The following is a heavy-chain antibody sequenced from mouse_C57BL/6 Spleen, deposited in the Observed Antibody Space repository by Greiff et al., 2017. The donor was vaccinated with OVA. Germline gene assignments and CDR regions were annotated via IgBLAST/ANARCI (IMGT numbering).Heavy chain of an antibody. J-gene: IGHJ1*03. V-gene: IGHV1-19*01. CDR1: GYTFTDYY. CDR2: INPYNGGT. Sequence: EVQLQQSGPVLVKPGASVKLSCKASGYTFTDYYMNWVKQSPGKSLEWIGVINPYNGGTSYNQKFKGKATLPVDKSYSTAYMELSSRTSEDAAVYYCARGGLSSWYVDVWGTGTTVTVSS. CDR3: ARGGLSSWYVDV.